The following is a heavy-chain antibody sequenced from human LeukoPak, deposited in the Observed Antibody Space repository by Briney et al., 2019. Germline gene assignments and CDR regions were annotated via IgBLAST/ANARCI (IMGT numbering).Heavy chain of an antibody. CDR3: ARGNTMIVVVTKGSGNAFDI. V-gene: IGHV1-69*06. J-gene: IGHJ3*02. Sequence: SVKVSCKASGYAFTSYYMHWVRQAPGQGLEWMGGIIPIFGTANYAQKFQGRVTITADKSTSTAYMELSSQRSEDTAVYYCARGNTMIVVVTKGSGNAFDIWGQGTMVTVSS. CDR1: GYAFTSYY. CDR2: IIPIFGTA. D-gene: IGHD3-22*01.